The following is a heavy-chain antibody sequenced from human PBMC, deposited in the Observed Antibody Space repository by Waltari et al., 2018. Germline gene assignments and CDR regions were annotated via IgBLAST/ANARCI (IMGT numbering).Heavy chain of an antibody. V-gene: IGHV4-38-2*02. D-gene: IGHD6-13*01. CDR1: GYSISSGYY. J-gene: IGHJ4*02. CDR3: ARGEDLYSTLEY. Sequence: QVQLQESGPGLVKPSETLSLTCTVSGYSISSGYYWGWIRQPPGMGLEWIGSIYHGGTTYYNPSLKGRVTISIDTSKNQFSLKLSSVTAADTAVYYCARGEDLYSTLEYWSQGTLVTVSS. CDR2: IYHGGTT.